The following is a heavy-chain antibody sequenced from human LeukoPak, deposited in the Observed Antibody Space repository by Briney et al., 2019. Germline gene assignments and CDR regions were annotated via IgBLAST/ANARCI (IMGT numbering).Heavy chain of an antibody. CDR1: GGTFSSYT. J-gene: IGHJ4*02. D-gene: IGHD3-3*01. V-gene: IGHV1-69*04. CDR3: ARDPGYDFWSGYPYFDY. CDR2: IIPILGIA. Sequence: SVKVSCKASGGTFSSYTISWVRQAPGQGLEWMGRIIPILGIANYAQKFQGRATITADKSTSTAYMELSSLRSEDTAVYYCARDPGYDFWSGYPYFDYWGQGTLVTVSS.